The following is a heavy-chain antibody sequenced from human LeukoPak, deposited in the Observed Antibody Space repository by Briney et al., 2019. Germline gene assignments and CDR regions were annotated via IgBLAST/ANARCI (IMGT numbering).Heavy chain of an antibody. V-gene: IGHV1-2*02. CDR3: ARDLVSGYSYGPVNWFDP. Sequence: GASVKVSCKAPGYTFTGYYMHWVRQAPGQGLEWMGWINPNSGGTNYAQKCQGRVTMTRDTSISTAYMELSRLRSDDTAVYYCARDLVSGYSYGPVNWFDPWGQGTLVTVSS. D-gene: IGHD5-18*01. CDR1: GYTFTGYY. CDR2: INPNSGGT. J-gene: IGHJ5*02.